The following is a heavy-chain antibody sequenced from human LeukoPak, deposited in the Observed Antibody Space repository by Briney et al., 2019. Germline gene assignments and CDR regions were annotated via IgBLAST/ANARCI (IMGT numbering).Heavy chain of an antibody. Sequence: ASVKVSCKASGGTFSSYAISWVRQAPGQGLEWMGGIIPIFGTANYAQKFQGRVTITTDESTSTAYMELSSLRSEDTAVYYCAKDGYSYGPHYYYYYMDVWGKGTTVTVSS. J-gene: IGHJ6*03. CDR2: IIPIFGTA. V-gene: IGHV1-69*05. D-gene: IGHD5-18*01. CDR3: AKDGYSYGPHYYYYYMDV. CDR1: GGTFSSYA.